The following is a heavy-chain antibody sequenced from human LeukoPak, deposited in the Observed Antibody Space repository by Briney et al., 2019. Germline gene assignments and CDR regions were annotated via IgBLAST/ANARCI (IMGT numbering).Heavy chain of an antibody. CDR2: IYHSGST. V-gene: IGHV4-38-2*02. J-gene: IGHJ4*02. CDR3: ARIYSGYDRAPPFFDY. CDR1: GYSISSGYY. D-gene: IGHD5-12*01. Sequence: SETLSLTCTVSGYSISSGYYWGWIRQPPGKGLEWIGSIYHSGSTYYNPSLKSRVTISVDTSKNQFSLKLSSVTAADTAVYYCARIYSGYDRAPPFFDYWGQGTLVTVSS.